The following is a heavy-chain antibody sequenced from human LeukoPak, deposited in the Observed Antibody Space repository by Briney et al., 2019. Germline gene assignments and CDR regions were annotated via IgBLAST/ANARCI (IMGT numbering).Heavy chain of an antibody. CDR2: ISSSSSYI. CDR1: GFTFSSYS. Sequence: GGSLRLSCAASGFTFSSYSMNWVRQAPGKGLEWVSSISSSSSYIYYADSVKGRFTISRDNAKNSLCLQMNSLRAEDTAVYYCARESDYDFWSGYPLTDYWGQGTLVTVSS. D-gene: IGHD3-3*01. J-gene: IGHJ4*02. CDR3: ARESDYDFWSGYPLTDY. V-gene: IGHV3-21*01.